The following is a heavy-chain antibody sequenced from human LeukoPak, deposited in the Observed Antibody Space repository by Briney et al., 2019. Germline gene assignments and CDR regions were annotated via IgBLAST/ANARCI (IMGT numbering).Heavy chain of an antibody. D-gene: IGHD3-22*01. CDR1: GFTFSSYG. J-gene: IGHJ5*02. V-gene: IGHV3-48*01. CDR2: ISSSTI. CDR3: ARDLGQYYDTSDNWFDP. Sequence: PGGSLRLSCAASGFTFSSYGMTWVRQAPGKGLEWVSYISSSTIYYADSVKGRFTISRDNAKNSLYLQLNSLRAEDTAVYYCARDLGQYYDTSDNWFDPWGRGTLVTVSS.